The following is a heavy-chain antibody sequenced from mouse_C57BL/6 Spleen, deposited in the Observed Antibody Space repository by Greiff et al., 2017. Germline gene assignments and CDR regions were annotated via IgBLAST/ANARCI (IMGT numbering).Heavy chain of an antibody. J-gene: IGHJ2*01. CDR2: IDPSDSET. Sequence: QVKLQQPGAELVRPGSSVKLSCKASGYTFTSYWLHWVKQRPIQGLEWIGNIDPSDSETHYNQKFKDKATLTVDKSSSTAYMQLSSLTSEDSAVYYCARGGYDLDYWGQGTTLTVSS. V-gene: IGHV1-52*01. CDR3: ARGGYDLDY. D-gene: IGHD2-2*01. CDR1: GYTFTSYW.